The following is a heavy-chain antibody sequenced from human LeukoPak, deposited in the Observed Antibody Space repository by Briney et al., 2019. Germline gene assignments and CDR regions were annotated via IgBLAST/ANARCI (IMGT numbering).Heavy chain of an antibody. Sequence: SETLSLTCTVSGYSISSGYYWGWIRQPPGKGLEWIGSIYHSGSTYYNPPLKSRVTISVDTSKNQFSLKLSSVTAADTAVYYCARRGSGWYYFDYWGRGTLVTVSS. CDR3: ARRGSGWYYFDY. V-gene: IGHV4-38-2*02. CDR2: IYHSGST. J-gene: IGHJ4*02. D-gene: IGHD6-19*01. CDR1: GYSISSGYY.